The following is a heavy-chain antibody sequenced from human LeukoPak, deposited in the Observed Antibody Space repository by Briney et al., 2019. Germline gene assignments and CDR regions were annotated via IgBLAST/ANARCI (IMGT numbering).Heavy chain of an antibody. CDR1: GYTFTDYH. V-gene: IGHV1-2*02. Sequence: ASVKVSCKASGYTFTDYHVHWVRQAPGQGLEWMGWINPNSGFTNSAQKFQGRVTMTRDTSINTAYMEVTRLRSEDTAVYYCAREGVMPVAPVKIGTSDRPLYEYYALDVWGQGTTVTVSS. CDR3: AREGVMPVAPVKIGTSDRPLYEYYALDV. CDR2: INPNSGFT. J-gene: IGHJ6*02. D-gene: IGHD1/OR15-1a*01.